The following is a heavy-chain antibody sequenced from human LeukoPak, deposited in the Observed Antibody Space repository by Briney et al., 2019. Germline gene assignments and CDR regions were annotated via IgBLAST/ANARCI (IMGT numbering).Heavy chain of an antibody. V-gene: IGHV3-20*04. Sequence: PGGSLRLSCVTSGFTFDDYGMSWVRQVPGKGLEWVAAVNWNGGGTGYADSVKGRFTVSRDNAKNSLFLQMKSLRAEDTALYYCARGSPTVTSIYKYYSMDAWGKGTTVTVSS. CDR2: VNWNGGGT. CDR1: GFTFDDYG. D-gene: IGHD4-11*01. CDR3: ARGSPTVTSIYKYYSMDA. J-gene: IGHJ6*03.